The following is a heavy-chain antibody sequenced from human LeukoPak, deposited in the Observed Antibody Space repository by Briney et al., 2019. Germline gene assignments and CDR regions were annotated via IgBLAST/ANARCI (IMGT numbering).Heavy chain of an antibody. D-gene: IGHD6-13*01. Sequence: GGSLRLSCAASGFIFSSAWMNWVRQAPGKGLEWVGRIKSRTDGGTTDFAAPVKGRFTISRDDSKDTLYLQMNSLKTEDTAVYYCAKTRPLDSSSWSHGDYWGQGTLVTVSS. CDR2: IKSRTDGGTT. J-gene: IGHJ4*02. V-gene: IGHV3-15*01. CDR1: GFIFSSAW. CDR3: AKTRPLDSSSWSHGDY.